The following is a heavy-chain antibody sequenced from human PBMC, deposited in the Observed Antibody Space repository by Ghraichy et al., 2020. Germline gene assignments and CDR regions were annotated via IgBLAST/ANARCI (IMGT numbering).Heavy chain of an antibody. CDR2: NNHSGST. CDR1: GGSFSGYY. CDR3: ARGHSGYGPV. Sequence: SETLSLTCAVYGGSFSGYYWCWIRQPPGKGLEWIGENNHSGSTNYNPSLKSRVTISVDTSKNQFSLKLSSVTAADTAVYYCARGHSGYGPVWGQGTLVTVSS. J-gene: IGHJ4*02. V-gene: IGHV4-34*01. D-gene: IGHD5-12*01.